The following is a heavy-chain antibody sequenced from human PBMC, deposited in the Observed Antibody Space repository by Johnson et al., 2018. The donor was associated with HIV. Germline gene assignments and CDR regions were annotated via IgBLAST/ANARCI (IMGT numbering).Heavy chain of an antibody. J-gene: IGHJ3*02. Sequence: QVQLVESGGGVVQPGRSLRLSCAASGFTFSSYAMHWVRQAPGKGLEWVAVISYDGSNKYYADSVKGRFTISRDNSKNTLFLQMDSLRADDTAVYSCAREGVSGSYYDAFDIWGQGTMVTVSS. CDR2: ISYDGSNK. V-gene: IGHV3-30*04. CDR3: AREGVSGSYYDAFDI. CDR1: GFTFSSYA. D-gene: IGHD1-26*01.